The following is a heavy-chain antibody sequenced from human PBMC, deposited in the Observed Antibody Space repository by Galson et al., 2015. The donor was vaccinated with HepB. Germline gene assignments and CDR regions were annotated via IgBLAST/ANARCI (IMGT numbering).Heavy chain of an antibody. V-gene: IGHV1-18*01. Sequence: SVKVSCKASGYTFTSHGISWVRQAPGHGLEWIGWISADNRNTAYAQKFQGRVTLTTDTSTSTVYMELRSLRSDDTAVYYCARGSYDFWSGYYSDYYYYMDVWGKGTTVTVSS. CDR3: ARGSYDFWSGYYSDYYYYMDV. J-gene: IGHJ6*03. CDR1: GYTFTSHG. D-gene: IGHD3-3*01. CDR2: ISADNRNT.